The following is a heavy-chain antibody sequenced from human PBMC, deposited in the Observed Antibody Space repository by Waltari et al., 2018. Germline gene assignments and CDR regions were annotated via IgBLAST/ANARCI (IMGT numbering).Heavy chain of an antibody. D-gene: IGHD2-2*01. J-gene: IGHJ5*02. V-gene: IGHV7-4-1*02. Sequence: QVQLVQSGSEWKKPGASVKVSCKAYGYSFTNYAINWVRQAPGQGLELMGWITNNTGNPTYTQGFTRRFVFSLDTSVSTAYLQINDLKAEDTAIYYCAREVVPAAKIVVNWFDPWGQGTQVTVSS. CDR3: AREVVPAAKIVVNWFDP. CDR2: ITNNTGNP. CDR1: GYSFTNYA.